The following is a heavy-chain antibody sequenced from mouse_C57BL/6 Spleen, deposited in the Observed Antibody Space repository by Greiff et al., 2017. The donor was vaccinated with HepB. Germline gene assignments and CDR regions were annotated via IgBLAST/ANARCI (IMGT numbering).Heavy chain of an antibody. V-gene: IGHV1-81*01. Sequence: VKLVESGAELARPGASVKLSCKASGYTFTSYGISWVKQRTGQGLEWIGEIYPRSGNTFYNEKFKGKATLTADKSSSTAYMELRSLTSEDSAVYFCAYYDYGRGYWGQGTLVTVSA. CDR1: GYTFTSYG. D-gene: IGHD2-4*01. J-gene: IGHJ3*01. CDR3: AYYDYGRGY. CDR2: IYPRSGNT.